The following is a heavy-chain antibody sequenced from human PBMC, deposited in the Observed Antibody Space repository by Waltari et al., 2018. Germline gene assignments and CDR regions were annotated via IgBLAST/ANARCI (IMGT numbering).Heavy chain of an antibody. CDR3: ARGGIAVAGSDY. CDR2: ISSSSSYI. D-gene: IGHD6-19*01. V-gene: IGHV3-21*03. CDR1: GFTFSSYS. Sequence: EVQLVESGGGLVKPGGSLRLSCAASGFTFSSYSMNWVCQAPGKGLEWVSSISSSSSYIYYADSVKGRFTISRDNAKNSLYLQMNSLRAEDTAVYYCARGGIAVAGSDYWGQGTLVTVSS. J-gene: IGHJ4*02.